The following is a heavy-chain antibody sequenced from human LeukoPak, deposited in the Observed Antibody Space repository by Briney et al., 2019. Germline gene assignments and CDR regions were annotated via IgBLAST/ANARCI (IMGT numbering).Heavy chain of an antibody. CDR2: IIPIFGTA. CDR1: GGTFSSYA. J-gene: IGHJ4*02. V-gene: IGHV1-69*06. Sequence: SVKVSCKASGGTFSSYAISWVRQAPGQGLEWMGGIIPIFGTANYAQKFQGRVTITADKSTSTAYMELSSLRSEDTAVYYCARTPYCSGGSCYSGCFDYWGQGTLVTVSS. D-gene: IGHD2-15*01. CDR3: ARTPYCSGGSCYSGCFDY.